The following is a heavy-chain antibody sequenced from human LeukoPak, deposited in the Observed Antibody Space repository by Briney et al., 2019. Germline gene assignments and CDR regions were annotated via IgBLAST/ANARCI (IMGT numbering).Heavy chain of an antibody. CDR1: GFTFSSYA. CDR3: ANQYSSSWHRYFDY. D-gene: IGHD6-13*01. Sequence: GGSLRLSCAASGFTFSSYAMSWVRQAPGKGLEWVSAISGSGGSTYYADSVKGRFTISRDNSKNTLYLQMNSLRAEDTAVYYCANQYSSSWHRYFDYWGQGTLVTVSS. CDR2: ISGSGGST. J-gene: IGHJ4*02. V-gene: IGHV3-23*01.